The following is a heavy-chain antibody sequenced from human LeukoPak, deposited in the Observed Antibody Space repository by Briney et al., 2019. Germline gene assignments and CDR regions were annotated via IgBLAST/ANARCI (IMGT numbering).Heavy chain of an antibody. J-gene: IGHJ6*02. CDR1: GGTFSSYA. D-gene: IGHD1-1*01. CDR2: IIPILGIA. Sequence: SVKVSCKASGGTFSSYAISWVRQAPGQGLEWMGGIIPILGIANYAQKFQGRVTITADKSTSTAYMELSSLRSEDTAVYYCARDKFGYSGTTGYYYGMDVWGQGTTVTVSS. CDR3: ARDKFGYSGTTGYYYGMDV. V-gene: IGHV1-69*04.